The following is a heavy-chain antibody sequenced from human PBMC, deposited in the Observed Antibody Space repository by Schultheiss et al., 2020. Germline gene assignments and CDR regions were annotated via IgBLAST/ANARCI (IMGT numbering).Heavy chain of an antibody. V-gene: IGHV3-23*01. Sequence: GGSLRLSCPASGFTFGDYAMNWVRQAPGKGLEWVSAISGSGGSTYYADSVKGRFTISRDNSKNTLYLQMNSLRAEDTAVYYCARLGYGSGSYGWFDPWGQGTLVTVSA. CDR1: GFTFGDYA. CDR2: ISGSGGST. CDR3: ARLGYGSGSYGWFDP. J-gene: IGHJ5*02. D-gene: IGHD3-10*01.